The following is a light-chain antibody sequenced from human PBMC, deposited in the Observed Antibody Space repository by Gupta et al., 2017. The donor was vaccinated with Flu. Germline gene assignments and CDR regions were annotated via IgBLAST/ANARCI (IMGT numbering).Light chain of an antibody. Sequence: DMQMTQSPSSLSASVGDRVTITCQANQDVGKYLNWYQQKPGKAPKLLVYDTSHLQTGVPSRFSGSGSGRHFTLTISSLQPEDFATYYCQQHASLLFTFGQGTRIEIK. CDR3: QQHASLLFT. J-gene: IGKJ2*01. CDR1: QDVGKY. V-gene: IGKV1-33*01. CDR2: DTS.